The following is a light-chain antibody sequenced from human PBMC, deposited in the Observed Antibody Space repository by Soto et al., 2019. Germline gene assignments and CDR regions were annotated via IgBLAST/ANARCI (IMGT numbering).Light chain of an antibody. J-gene: IGKJ1*01. CDR3: QQLNSYPRT. CDR1: QGITSY. V-gene: IGKV1-9*01. CDR2: GAS. Sequence: DIPLTQSPSFLSASVGDRVTITCRASQGITSYLAWYQQKPGKAPRLLFYGASTLQSGVPSRFSGSGSGTEFTLTIGSLQPEDFATYYCQQLNSYPRTFGQGTKVDIK.